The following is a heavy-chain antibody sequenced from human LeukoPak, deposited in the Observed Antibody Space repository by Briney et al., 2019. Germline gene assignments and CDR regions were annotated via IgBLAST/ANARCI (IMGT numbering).Heavy chain of an antibody. J-gene: IGHJ4*02. Sequence: GGSLRLSCAASGLTFRNYGMHWVRQAPGKGLEWVAVIWYDGSNQYYVDSVKGRFTVSRDNAKNTLYLQMNSLRAEDTAVHYCATDRNSGKYYDYWGQGTLVTVSS. V-gene: IGHV3-33*01. CDR3: ATDRNSGKYYDY. D-gene: IGHD1-26*01. CDR1: GLTFRNYG. CDR2: IWYDGSNQ.